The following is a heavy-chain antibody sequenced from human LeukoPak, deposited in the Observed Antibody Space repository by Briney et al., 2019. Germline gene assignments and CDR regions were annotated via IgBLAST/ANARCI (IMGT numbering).Heavy chain of an antibody. Sequence: SETLSLTCTVSGGSISNYYWSGVRQPPGKGGEGGGYIYYSGSTNYNPSLKSRVTMSVDTSKNQFSLNLSSVTAADTAVYYCARGHNRSSGRPDYWGQGTLVTVSA. CDR1: GGSISNYY. D-gene: IGHD6-6*01. V-gene: IGHV4-59*01. CDR2: IYYSGST. J-gene: IGHJ4*02. CDR3: ARGHNRSSGRPDY.